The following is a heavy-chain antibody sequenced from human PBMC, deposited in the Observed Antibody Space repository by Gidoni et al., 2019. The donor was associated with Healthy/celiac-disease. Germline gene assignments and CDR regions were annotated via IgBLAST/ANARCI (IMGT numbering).Heavy chain of an antibody. CDR3: ARQRLRGSSLYYFDY. J-gene: IGHJ4*02. V-gene: IGHV4-59*01. CDR2: IYYSGST. CDR1: GGSISRYY. D-gene: IGHD5-12*01. Sequence: QVQLQESGPGLVTPSEPLSPTCTASGGSISRYYWSWIRQPPGKGLEWIGYIYYSGSTNYNPSLKSRVTISVDTSKNQFALKLSSVTAADTAVYYCARQRLRGSSLYYFDYWGQGTLVTVSS.